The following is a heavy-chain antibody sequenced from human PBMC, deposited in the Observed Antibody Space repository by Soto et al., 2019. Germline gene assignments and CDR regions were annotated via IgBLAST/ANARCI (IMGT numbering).Heavy chain of an antibody. CDR2: ISWNSGNL. CDR1: GFTFDDYA. V-gene: IGHV3-9*01. D-gene: IGHD5-12*01. CDR3: ARDTGYSGCNEFDP. Sequence: EVRLVESGGGLVQPGRSLRLSCAASGFTFDDYAMNWVRRAPGKGLEWVSGISWNSGNLAYADSVRGRFTISRDNAKNSLYLQMNSLRTEDTALYYCARDTGYSGCNEFDPWGQGTLVTVSS. J-gene: IGHJ5*02.